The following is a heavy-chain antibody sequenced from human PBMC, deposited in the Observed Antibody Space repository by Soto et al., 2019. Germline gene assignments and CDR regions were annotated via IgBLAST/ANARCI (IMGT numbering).Heavy chain of an antibody. V-gene: IGHV4-31*03. D-gene: IGHD3-9*01. CDR2: IYYSGST. CDR1: GGSISSGGYY. CDR3: ARGNNVLRYFGNWFDP. J-gene: IGHJ5*02. Sequence: SETLSLTCTVSGGSISSGGYYWSWIRQHPGKGLEWIGYIYYSGSTYYNPSLKSRVTISVDTSKNQFSLKLSSVTAADTAVYYCARGNNVLRYFGNWFDPWGQGTLVTVS.